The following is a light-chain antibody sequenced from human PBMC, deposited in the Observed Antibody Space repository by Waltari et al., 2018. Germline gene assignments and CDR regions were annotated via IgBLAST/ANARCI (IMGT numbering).Light chain of an antibody. CDR3: QQYYDTPYS. V-gene: IGKV4-1*01. CDR2: WAS. CDR1: QNILYSHNNKNY. Sequence: DIVMTQSQDSLAVSLGERATINCKSSQNILYSHNNKNYLAWYQQRPGQPPKLLIYWASTRESGVPDRFSGSGSGTDFTLTISSLQAEDVAVYYCQQYYDTPYSFGQGTKLEIK. J-gene: IGKJ2*03.